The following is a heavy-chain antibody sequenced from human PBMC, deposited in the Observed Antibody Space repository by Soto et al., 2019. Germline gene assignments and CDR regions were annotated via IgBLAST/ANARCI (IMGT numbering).Heavy chain of an antibody. Sequence: PSETLSLTCNVSGGSIGTRNYYWAWIRQPPGKGLEWIGSIYYSGSTYYNPSLKSRVTISVDTSKNHFSLKLTSVTAADTAVYYCARPGGSGWFYFDSWGQGSQVTVSS. D-gene: IGHD6-13*01. CDR2: IYYSGST. J-gene: IGHJ4*02. CDR3: ARPGGSGWFYFDS. V-gene: IGHV4-39*02. CDR1: GGSIGTRNYY.